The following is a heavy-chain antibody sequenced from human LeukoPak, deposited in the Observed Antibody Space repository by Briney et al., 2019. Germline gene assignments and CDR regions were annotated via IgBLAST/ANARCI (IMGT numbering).Heavy chain of an antibody. J-gene: IGHJ4*02. Sequence: ASVKVSFKASGYTFTGYYMHWVRQAPGQGLEWMGRINPNSGGTNYAQKFQGRVTMTRDTSISTAYMELSRLRSDDTAVYYCARDRDYGDYLGDYWGQGILVTVSS. CDR2: INPNSGGT. D-gene: IGHD4-17*01. V-gene: IGHV1-2*06. CDR1: GYTFTGYY. CDR3: ARDRDYGDYLGDY.